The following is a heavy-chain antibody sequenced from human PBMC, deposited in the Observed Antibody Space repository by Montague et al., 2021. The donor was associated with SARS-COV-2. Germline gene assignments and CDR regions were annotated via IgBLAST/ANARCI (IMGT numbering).Heavy chain of an antibody. J-gene: IGHJ4*02. V-gene: IGHV4-34*01. Sequence: SETLSLTCAVYGGSFSDYSWTWIRQPPGKGPEWIGEINHSGITKYNPTLKSRVTISVDVSKNQFSLKLTSVTAADTAVYYCARVRVEITMMVVVFTGGAYYFDSWGQGTLVTVSS. CDR1: GGSFSDYS. CDR3: ARVRVEITMMVVVFTGGAYYFDS. CDR2: INHSGIT. D-gene: IGHD3-22*01.